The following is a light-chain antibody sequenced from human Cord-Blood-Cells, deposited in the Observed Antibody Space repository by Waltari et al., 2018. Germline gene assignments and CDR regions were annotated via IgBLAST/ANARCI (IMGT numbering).Light chain of an antibody. J-gene: IGLJ1*01. CDR1: SSDVGGYNS. V-gene: IGLV2-14*01. CDR3: SSYTSSSTLV. Sequence: QSALTPPASVSGSPGQSLTISCTGTSSDVGGYNSVSWYQQHPGKAPKLMIYEVSNRPSGVSNRFSGSKSGNTASLTISGLQAEDEADYYCSSYTSSSTLVFGTGTKVTVL. CDR2: EVS.